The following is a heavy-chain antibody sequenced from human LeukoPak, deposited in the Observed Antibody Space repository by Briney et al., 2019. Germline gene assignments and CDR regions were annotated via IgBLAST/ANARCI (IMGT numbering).Heavy chain of an antibody. CDR1: GFTFSTYG. Sequence: HPGRSLRLSCAASGFTFSTYGMHWVRQAPGKGLEWVAVISYDGSNKYYAGSVKGRFTISTDNSKNTLYLQMNSLRAEDTAVYYCARDGAYYYDSSGYYKPGAFDIWGQGTMVTVSS. V-gene: IGHV3-30*03. CDR2: ISYDGSNK. D-gene: IGHD3-22*01. CDR3: ARDGAYYYDSSGYYKPGAFDI. J-gene: IGHJ3*02.